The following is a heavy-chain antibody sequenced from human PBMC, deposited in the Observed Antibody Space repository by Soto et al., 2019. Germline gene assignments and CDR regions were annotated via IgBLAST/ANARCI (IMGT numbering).Heavy chain of an antibody. CDR2: IYYSGST. Sequence: SETLSLTCTVSGGSISSSSYYWGWIRQPPGKGLEWIGSIYYSGSTYYNPSLKSRVTISVDTSKNQFSLKLSSVTAADTAVYYCASQYYYDIGNTPFDPWGQGTLVTVSS. V-gene: IGHV4-39*01. CDR3: ASQYYYDIGNTPFDP. CDR1: GGSISSSSYY. D-gene: IGHD3-22*01. J-gene: IGHJ5*02.